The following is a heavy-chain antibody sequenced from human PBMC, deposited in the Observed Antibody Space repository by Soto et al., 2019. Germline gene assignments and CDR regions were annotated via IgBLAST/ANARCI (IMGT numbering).Heavy chain of an antibody. D-gene: IGHD2-15*01. CDR1: GFTFSRYW. CDR3: AREAAGWYFDL. Sequence: EVQLVESGGGLVQPGGSLRLYCAASGFTFSRYWMHWVRQAPGRGLVWVSRINSDGSSTSYGDSVKGRYTISRDNAKNTLYMQMNSLRAEDTAVYYCAREAAGWYFDLWGRGTVVTVSS. J-gene: IGHJ2*01. V-gene: IGHV3-74*01. CDR2: INSDGSST.